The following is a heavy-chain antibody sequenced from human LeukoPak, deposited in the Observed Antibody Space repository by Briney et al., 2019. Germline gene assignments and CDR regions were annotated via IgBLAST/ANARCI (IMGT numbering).Heavy chain of an antibody. CDR1: GFTFSGSA. J-gene: IGHJ4*02. CDR2: IRSKANSYAT. D-gene: IGHD4-17*01. Sequence: GGSLRLSRAASGFTFSGSAIHWVRQASGKGLEWVGRIRSKANSYATSSAASVKGRFTISRDDSKNTAYLQMNSLKTEDTAVYYCTRDYGVLFDYWGQGTLVTVSS. CDR3: TRDYGVLFDY. V-gene: IGHV3-73*01.